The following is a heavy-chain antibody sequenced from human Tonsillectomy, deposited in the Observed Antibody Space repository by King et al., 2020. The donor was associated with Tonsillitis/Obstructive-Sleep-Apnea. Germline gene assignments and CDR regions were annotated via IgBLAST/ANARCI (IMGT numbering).Heavy chain of an antibody. V-gene: IGHV2-70*11. J-gene: IGHJ4*02. CDR2: IDWDDDK. CDR3: ARIDESQTANYFDS. Sequence: TLKESGPALVKPRQTLTLTCTFSGSSLSTSGVCVSWIRQPPGKALEWLARIDWDDDKYYSTSLKTRLSISKDTSKNQVVLTMTNMDPGDTATYYCARIDESQTANYFDSWGQGTLVTVSS. CDR1: GSSLSTSGVC.